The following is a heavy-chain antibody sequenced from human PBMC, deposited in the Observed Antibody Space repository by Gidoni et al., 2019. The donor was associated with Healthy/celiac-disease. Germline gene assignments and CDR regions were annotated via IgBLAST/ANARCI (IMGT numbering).Heavy chain of an antibody. CDR2: INSDGSST. Sequence: EVQLVESGGGLVQPGGSLRLSCEASGFTFSSYWMHWVRQAPWNGQVWVSRINSDGSSTSYADSVKGRFTISRDNAKNTLYLQMNSLRAEDTAVYYCARALYYYDLVYAFDIWGQGTMVTVSS. D-gene: IGHD3-22*01. V-gene: IGHV3-74*01. CDR1: GFTFSSYW. CDR3: ARALYYYDLVYAFDI. J-gene: IGHJ3*02.